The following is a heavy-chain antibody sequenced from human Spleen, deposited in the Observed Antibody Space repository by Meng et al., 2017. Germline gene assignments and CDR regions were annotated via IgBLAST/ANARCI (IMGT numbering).Heavy chain of an antibody. CDR3: ARKPVVTHAFDI. Sequence: SETLSLTCTGPGGPMSSYSWSWFRQPPGKGLEWIGYIYYSGTTNYNPSLKSRVTISVDTSKNQFSLKLSSVAAADTAVYYCARKPVVTHAFDIWGQGTMVTVSS. CDR1: GGPMSSYS. D-gene: IGHD4-23*01. J-gene: IGHJ3*02. CDR2: IYYSGTT. V-gene: IGHV4-59*12.